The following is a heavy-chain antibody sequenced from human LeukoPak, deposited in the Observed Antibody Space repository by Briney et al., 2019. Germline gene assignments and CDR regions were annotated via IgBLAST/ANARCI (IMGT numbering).Heavy chain of an antibody. CDR2: IYTSGST. J-gene: IGHJ4*02. D-gene: IGHD3-22*01. V-gene: IGHV4-61*02. CDR3: ARGDPGYYYDSSGYFFFDY. CDR1: GGSISSGSYY. Sequence: SETLSLTCTVSGGSISSGSYYWSWIRQPAGKGLEWIGRIYTSGSTNYNPSLKSRVTISVDTSKNQFSLKLSSVTAADTAVYYCARGDPGYYYDSSGYFFFDYWGQGTLVTVSS.